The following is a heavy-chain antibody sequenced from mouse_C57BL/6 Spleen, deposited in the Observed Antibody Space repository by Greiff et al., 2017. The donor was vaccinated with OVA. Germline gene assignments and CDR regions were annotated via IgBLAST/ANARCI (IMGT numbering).Heavy chain of an antibody. CDR1: GYTFTSYW. Sequence: QVQLQQPGAELVRPGSSVKLSCKASGYTFTSYWMHWVKQRPIQGLEWIGNIDPSDSETHYTQKFKDKATLTVDKSSGTAYMQLSSLTSEDSAVYYCARDYDEAMDYWGQGTSVTVSS. J-gene: IGHJ4*01. V-gene: IGHV1-52*01. CDR3: ARDYDEAMDY. CDR2: IDPSDSET. D-gene: IGHD2-4*01.